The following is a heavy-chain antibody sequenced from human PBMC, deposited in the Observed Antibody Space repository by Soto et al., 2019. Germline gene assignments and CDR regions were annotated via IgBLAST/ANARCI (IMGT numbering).Heavy chain of an antibody. V-gene: IGHV4-30-4*01. Sequence: QVQLQESGPGLVKPSQTLSLTCTVSGGSISSGDYYWSWIRQPPGKGLEWIGYIYYSGSTYYNPSLKSRVTISLDTSKNEFSLKLSSVTAADTSVYYCARVDRVVVVAATEWFDPWGQGTLVTVSS. CDR1: GGSISSGDYY. CDR3: ARVDRVVVVAATEWFDP. J-gene: IGHJ5*02. CDR2: IYYSGST. D-gene: IGHD2-15*01.